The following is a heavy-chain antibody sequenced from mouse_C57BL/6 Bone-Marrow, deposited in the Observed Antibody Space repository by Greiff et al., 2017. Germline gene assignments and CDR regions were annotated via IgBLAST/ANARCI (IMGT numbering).Heavy chain of an antibody. V-gene: IGHV2-2*01. J-gene: IGHJ4*01. CDR3: ARKNLVVARAMDY. D-gene: IGHD1-1*01. CDR1: GFSLTSYG. Sequence: QVQLQQSGPGLVQPSQSLSITCTVSGFSLTSYGVHWVRQSPGKGLEWLGVIWSGGSTDYNAAFISRLSISKDNSKSQVFFKMNSLQADDTAIYYCARKNLVVARAMDYWGQGTSVTVSS. CDR2: IWSGGST.